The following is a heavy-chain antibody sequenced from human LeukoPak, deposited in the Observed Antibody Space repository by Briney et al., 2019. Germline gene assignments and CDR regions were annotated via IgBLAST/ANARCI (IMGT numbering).Heavy chain of an antibody. V-gene: IGHV3-23*01. D-gene: IGHD3-22*01. Sequence: PGGSLRLSCAASGFAFSSYAMSWVRQAPGKGLEWVSGISGSGGSTFYADSVRGRFTISRDNSKNTLYLQMNSLRAEDTAVYYCAKRLASYYYDSSGYYFDYWGQGTLVTVSS. CDR3: AKRLASYYYDSSGYYFDY. CDR1: GFAFSSYA. CDR2: ISGSGGST. J-gene: IGHJ4*02.